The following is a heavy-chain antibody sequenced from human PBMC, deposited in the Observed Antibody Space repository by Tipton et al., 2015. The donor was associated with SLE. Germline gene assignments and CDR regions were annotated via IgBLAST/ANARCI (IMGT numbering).Heavy chain of an antibody. CDR2: IYYSGST. CDR3: ARDQQGYGDYFDY. Sequence: GSLRLSCTVSGGSISSYYWSWIRQPPGKGLEWIGYIYYSGSTNYNPSLKSRVTISVDTSKNQFSLKLSSVTAADTAVYYCARDQQGYGDYFDYWGQGTLVTVSS. CDR1: GGSISSYY. J-gene: IGHJ4*02. D-gene: IGHD4-17*01. V-gene: IGHV4-59*01.